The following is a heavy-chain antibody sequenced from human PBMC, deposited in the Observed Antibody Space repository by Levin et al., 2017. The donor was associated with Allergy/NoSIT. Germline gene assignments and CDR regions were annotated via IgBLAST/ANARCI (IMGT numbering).Heavy chain of an antibody. V-gene: IGHV1-69*13. CDR2: IIPIFGTA. Sequence: GASVKVSCKASGGTFSSYAIRWVRQAPGQGLEWMGGIIPIFGTANYAQKFQGRVTITADESTSTAYMELSSLRSEDTAVYYCARGGYDILTGYYSQTDYWGQGTLVTVSS. J-gene: IGHJ4*02. D-gene: IGHD3-9*01. CDR3: ARGGYDILTGYYSQTDY. CDR1: GGTFSSYA.